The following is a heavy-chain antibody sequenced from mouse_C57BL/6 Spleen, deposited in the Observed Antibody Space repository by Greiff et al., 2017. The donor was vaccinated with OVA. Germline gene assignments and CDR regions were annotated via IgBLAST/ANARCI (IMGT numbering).Heavy chain of an antibody. D-gene: IGHD3-2*02. CDR1: GYTFTDYE. J-gene: IGHJ2*01. V-gene: IGHV1-15*01. CDR3: TRSGQLRREYYFDY. CDR2: IDPETGGT. Sequence: VQLQQSGAELVRPGASVTLSCKASGYTFTDYEMHWVKQTPVHGLEWIGAIDPETGGTAYNQKFKGKAILTADKSSSTAYMKLRSLTSEDSAVYYCTRSGQLRREYYFDYWGQGTTLTVSS.